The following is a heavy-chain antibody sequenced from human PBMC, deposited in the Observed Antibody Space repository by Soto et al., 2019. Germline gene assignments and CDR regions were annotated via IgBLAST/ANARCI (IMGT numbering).Heavy chain of an antibody. Sequence: QVQLQESGPGLVKASGTLSLTCAVSGGSISSNNWWSWVRQPPGKGLEWIGDIYHTGNTNYNPSLKSRVTISVDKSKNQFSLKLTSVTAADTAVYYCAKAYCGGDCYDYYGMDVWGQGTTVTVSS. CDR3: AKAYCGGDCYDYYGMDV. D-gene: IGHD2-21*02. J-gene: IGHJ6*02. CDR1: GGSISSNNW. CDR2: IYHTGNT. V-gene: IGHV4-4*02.